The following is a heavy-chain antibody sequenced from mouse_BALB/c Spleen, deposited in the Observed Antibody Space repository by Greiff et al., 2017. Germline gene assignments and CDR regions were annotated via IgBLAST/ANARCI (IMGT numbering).Heavy chain of an antibody. CDR1: GYTFTSYV. V-gene: IGHV1-14*01. Sequence: VQLQQSGPELVKPGASVKMSCKASGYTFTSYVMHWVKQKPGQGLEWIGYINPYNDGTKYNEKFKGKATLTSDKSSRTAYMELSSLTSEDSAVYYCARSHYYGSSYGAYWGQGTLVTVSA. D-gene: IGHD1-1*01. CDR3: ARSHYYGSSYGAY. J-gene: IGHJ3*01. CDR2: INPYNDGT.